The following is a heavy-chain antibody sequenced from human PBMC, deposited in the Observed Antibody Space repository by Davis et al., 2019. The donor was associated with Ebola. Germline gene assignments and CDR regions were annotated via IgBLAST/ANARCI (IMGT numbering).Heavy chain of an antibody. Sequence: GESLKISCAASGFTFSSYAMHWVRQAPGKGLEWVAVMSYDGSNEYYADSVKGRFTISRDNSKNTLSLQMNSLRAEDTAVYYCAKVTQGLGIEGCFDYWGQGTLVTVSS. D-gene: IGHD6-19*01. CDR1: GFTFSSYA. CDR3: AKVTQGLGIEGCFDY. J-gene: IGHJ4*02. CDR2: MSYDGSNE. V-gene: IGHV3-30-3*01.